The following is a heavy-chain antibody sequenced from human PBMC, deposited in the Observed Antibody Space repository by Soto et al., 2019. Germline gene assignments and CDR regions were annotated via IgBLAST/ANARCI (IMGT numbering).Heavy chain of an antibody. CDR3: ATITFGGVIVIGGFDY. V-gene: IGHV1-24*01. J-gene: IGHJ4*02. CDR1: GYTITELS. D-gene: IGHD3-16*02. Sequence: ASAKLSSKVSGYTITELSMQWVRQAPGKGLEWMGGFDPEDGETIYAQKFQGRVTMTEDTSTDTAYMELSSLRSEDTAVYYCATITFGGVIVIGGFDYWGQGTLVTVSS. CDR2: FDPEDGET.